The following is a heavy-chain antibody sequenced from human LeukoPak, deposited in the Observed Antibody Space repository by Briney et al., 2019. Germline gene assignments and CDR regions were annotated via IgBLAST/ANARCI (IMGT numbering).Heavy chain of an antibody. CDR2: ISGSGGST. CDR3: AKTPYGDYVHY. Sequence: GGSLRLSCAASGFTFSSYAMSWVRQAPGKGLEWVSAISGSGGSTYYAGSVKGRFTISRDNSKNTLYLQMNSLRAEDTAVYYCAKTPYGDYVHYWGQGTLVTVSS. J-gene: IGHJ4*02. D-gene: IGHD4-17*01. CDR1: GFTFSSYA. V-gene: IGHV3-23*01.